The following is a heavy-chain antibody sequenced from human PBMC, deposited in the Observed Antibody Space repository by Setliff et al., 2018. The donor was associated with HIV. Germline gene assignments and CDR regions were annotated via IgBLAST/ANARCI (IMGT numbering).Heavy chain of an antibody. V-gene: IGHV4-31*03. CDR1: GGSISSSDY. Sequence: SETLSLTCTVSGGSISSSDYWTWIRQRPGKGLEWIGYIYYTGSTYYHPSLKSRVLISVDTSNNLFSLSLRSVTAADTAVYYCARDLSPYGSGDPYYYYGMDVWGQGTTVTVSS. J-gene: IGHJ6*02. D-gene: IGHD3-10*01. CDR3: ARDLSPYGSGDPYYYYGMDV. CDR2: IYYTGST.